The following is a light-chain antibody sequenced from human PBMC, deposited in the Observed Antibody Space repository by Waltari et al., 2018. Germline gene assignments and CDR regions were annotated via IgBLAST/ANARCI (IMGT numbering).Light chain of an antibody. CDR1: QSVSSSY. V-gene: IGKV3-20*01. Sequence: QSPGTLSLSPGERATLSCRASQSVSSSYLAWYQQKPGQAPRLLIYGASSRATGIPDRFSGSGSGTDFTLTISRLEPEDFAVYYCQQYGSSLYTFGQGTKLEIK. CDR2: GAS. CDR3: QQYGSSLYT. J-gene: IGKJ2*01.